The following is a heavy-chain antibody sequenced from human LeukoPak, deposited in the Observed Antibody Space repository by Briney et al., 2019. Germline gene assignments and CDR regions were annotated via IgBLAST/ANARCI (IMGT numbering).Heavy chain of an antibody. Sequence: SETLSLTCAVYGGSFSGYYWSWIRQPPGKGLEWIGEIKHSGSTNHNPSLKSRVTISVDTSKNQFSLKVSSVTAADTAVYYCARGLDEWGQGTLVTVSS. V-gene: IGHV4-34*01. CDR1: GGSFSGYY. CDR3: ARGLDE. J-gene: IGHJ4*02. CDR2: IKHSGST.